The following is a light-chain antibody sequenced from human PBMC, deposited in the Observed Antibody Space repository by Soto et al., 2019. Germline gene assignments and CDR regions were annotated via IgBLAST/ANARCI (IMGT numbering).Light chain of an antibody. CDR1: SSDVGGYNY. Sequence: QSALTQPASVSGSTGQSITISCTGASSDVGGYNYVSWYQHHPGKAPKLIISGVSNQPSGVSNRFSGSKSDNTASLTISGLQADDAAVYYSISYTPTGHFVLGTGTKLTAL. CDR2: GVS. CDR3: ISYTPTGHFV. V-gene: IGLV2-14*01. J-gene: IGLJ1*01.